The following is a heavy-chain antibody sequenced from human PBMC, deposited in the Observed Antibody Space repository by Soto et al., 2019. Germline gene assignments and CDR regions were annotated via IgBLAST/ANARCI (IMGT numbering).Heavy chain of an antibody. V-gene: IGHV3-30-3*01. J-gene: IGHJ3*02. CDR2: LSFDGDKK. Sequence: QVQLVESGGDVVQPGRSLRLSCVASGFTSSDYDIYWVRQAPGKGPEWVALLSFDGDKKYYADSVKGRFTTSRDNSKNKLYLQMDSLRTEDTAMYYCARDPTRDFYGGFDIWGQGTMVTVSS. D-gene: IGHD3-3*01. CDR1: GFTSSDYD. CDR3: ARDPTRDFYGGFDI.